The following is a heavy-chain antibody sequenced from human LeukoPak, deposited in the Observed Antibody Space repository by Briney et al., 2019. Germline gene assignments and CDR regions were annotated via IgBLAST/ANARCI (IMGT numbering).Heavy chain of an antibody. V-gene: IGHV3-30*04. J-gene: IGHJ6*04. CDR2: ISYDGSNK. Sequence: PGGSLRLSCAASGFTFSSYAMHWVRQAPGKGLEWVAVISYDGSNKYYADSVKGRFTISRDNSKNTLYLQMNSLSAEDTAVYYCARVEDSGYGGDYYYGMDVWGKGTTVTVSS. CDR1: GFTFSSYA. D-gene: IGHD5-12*01. CDR3: ARVEDSGYGGDYYYGMDV.